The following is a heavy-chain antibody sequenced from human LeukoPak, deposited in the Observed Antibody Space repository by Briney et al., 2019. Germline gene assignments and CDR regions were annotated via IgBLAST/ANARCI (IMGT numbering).Heavy chain of an antibody. CDR3: AKDTRRVDPSDPPDY. V-gene: IGHV3-66*03. Sequence: QAGGSLRLSCAASGFTVSSNYMSWVRQAPGKGLEWVSVIYSCGSTYYADSVKGRFTISRDNSKNTLYLQMNSLRAEDTAVYYCAKDTRRVDPSDPPDYWGQGTLVTVSS. CDR1: GFTVSSNY. D-gene: IGHD1-26*01. CDR2: IYSCGST. J-gene: IGHJ4*02.